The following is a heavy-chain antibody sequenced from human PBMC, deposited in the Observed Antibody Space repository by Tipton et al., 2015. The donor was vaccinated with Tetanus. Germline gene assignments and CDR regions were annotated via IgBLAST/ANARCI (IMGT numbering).Heavy chain of an antibody. CDR3: ARLYGDCFHAMGY. CDR1: GFTFSIYG. J-gene: IGHJ4*02. D-gene: IGHD2-21*02. Sequence: GSLRLSCAASGFTFSIYGMSWARQAPGKGLEWVARIISSGGTTNYADSVKGRFTISRDNSKNTLYLQMTSLRAEDTAVYYCARLYGDCFHAMGYWGQGTLVTVSS. CDR2: IISSGGTT. V-gene: IGHV3-23*01.